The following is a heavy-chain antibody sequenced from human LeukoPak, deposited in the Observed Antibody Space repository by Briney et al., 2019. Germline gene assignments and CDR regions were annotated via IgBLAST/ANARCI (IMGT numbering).Heavy chain of an antibody. J-gene: IGHJ4*02. Sequence: GRSLRLSCAASGFTFSSYGMHWVRQAPGKGLEWVAVIWYDGSNKYYADSVKGRFTISRDNSKNTLYLQMNSLRAEDTAVYYCAKTTTVTQYYFDYWGQETLVTVSS. D-gene: IGHD4-17*01. V-gene: IGHV3-33*06. CDR1: GFTFSSYG. CDR2: IWYDGSNK. CDR3: AKTTTVTQYYFDY.